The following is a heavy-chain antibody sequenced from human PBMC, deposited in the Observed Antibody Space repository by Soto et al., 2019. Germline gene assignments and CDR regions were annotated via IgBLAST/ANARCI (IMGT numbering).Heavy chain of an antibody. D-gene: IGHD3-10*01. Sequence: EVELVESGGGLVKPGGSLTLSCAASGFSFKNAWMNWVRQAPGKGLEWVGRIKNKNDGGTTEYAAFVKGRFTISRAASENTLYLHMNGLKTEDTGVYFCTGLWFGEIYNYWGQGSLVTVSS. V-gene: IGHV3-15*07. J-gene: IGHJ4*01. CDR2: IKNKNDGGTT. CDR3: TGLWFGEIYNY. CDR1: GFSFKNAW.